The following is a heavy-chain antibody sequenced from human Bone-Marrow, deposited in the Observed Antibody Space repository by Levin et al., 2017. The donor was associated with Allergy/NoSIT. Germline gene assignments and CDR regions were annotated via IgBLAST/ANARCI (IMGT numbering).Heavy chain of an antibody. Sequence: LSLTCAASGFPLSTYAMAWVRQAPGKGLEWVSGSGVLGQIHYANSVRGRFTISRDNFKNTLYLQMNSLRDEDTALYYCVKYTVTTSLGDYWGQGTLVSVSS. CDR3: VKYTVTTSLGDY. CDR2: SGVLGQI. D-gene: IGHD4-17*01. CDR1: GFPLSTYA. J-gene: IGHJ4*02. V-gene: IGHV3-23*01.